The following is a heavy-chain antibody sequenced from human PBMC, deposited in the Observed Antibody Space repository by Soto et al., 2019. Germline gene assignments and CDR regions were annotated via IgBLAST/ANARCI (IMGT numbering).Heavy chain of an antibody. Sequence: QVQLVQSGAEVKKPGSSVKVSRKASGGTFSSYAISWVRQAPGQGLEWMGGIIPIFGTANYAQKFQGRVTITADESTSTAYMELSSLRSEDTAVYYCAEKGNSRDGYKSLYYYGMDVWGQGTTVTVSS. CDR1: GGTFSSYA. V-gene: IGHV1-69*01. CDR2: IIPIFGTA. CDR3: AEKGNSRDGYKSLYYYGMDV. J-gene: IGHJ6*02. D-gene: IGHD3-22*01.